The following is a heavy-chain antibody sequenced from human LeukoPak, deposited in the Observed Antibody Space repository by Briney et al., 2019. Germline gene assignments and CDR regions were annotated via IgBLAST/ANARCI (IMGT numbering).Heavy chain of an antibody. Sequence: GGSLRLSHAPSGFTHRSWGMHWVRQAPGKGLEWVAIISYDGSKKYHADSVKGRFTISRDNSKNTLFLQINSLRAQDTAVYYCASDMAYPHGHVFDYWGQGTLVTVSS. CDR3: ASDMAYPHGHVFDY. D-gene: IGHD3-9*01. CDR1: GFTHRSWG. V-gene: IGHV3-30*03. CDR2: ISYDGSKK. J-gene: IGHJ4*02.